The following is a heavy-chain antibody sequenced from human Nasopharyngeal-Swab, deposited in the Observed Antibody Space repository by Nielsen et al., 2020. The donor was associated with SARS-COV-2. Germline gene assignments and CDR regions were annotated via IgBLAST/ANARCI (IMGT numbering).Heavy chain of an antibody. CDR3: ARGRLSNYYGMDV. D-gene: IGHD3-16*02. CDR2: MNPNSGNS. J-gene: IGHJ6*02. Sequence: WVRQAPGQGIEWMGWMNPNSGNSCYAQKFQGRVTMTRNTSISTAYMELSSLRSEDTAVYYCARGRLSNYYGMDVWGQGTTVTVSS. V-gene: IGHV1-8*01.